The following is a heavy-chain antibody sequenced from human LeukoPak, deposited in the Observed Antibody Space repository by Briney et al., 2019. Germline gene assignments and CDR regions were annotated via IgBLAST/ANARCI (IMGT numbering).Heavy chain of an antibody. CDR1: GFTFSSYW. CDR3: ARIRAGGFDY. V-gene: IGHV3-74*01. J-gene: IGHJ4*02. D-gene: IGHD2-8*02. CDR2: INSGGSTI. Sequence: PGGSLRLSCVASGFTFSSYWMHWVSQAPGKGLVWDSRINSGGSTITYADSVKGRFTISRDTAKNTLYLQMNSLRAEDTAVYHCARIRAGGFDYWGQGTLVTVSS.